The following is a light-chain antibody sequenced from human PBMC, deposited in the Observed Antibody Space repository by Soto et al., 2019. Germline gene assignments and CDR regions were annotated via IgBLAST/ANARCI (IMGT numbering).Light chain of an antibody. CDR3: ASWDDSLNAYV. J-gene: IGLJ1*01. CDR1: SSDVGGYNY. CDR2: EVS. V-gene: IGLV2-14*01. Sequence: QSALTQPASVSGSPGQSITISCTGTSSDVGGYNYVSWYQQHPGKAPKLMIYEVSNRPSGVSNRFSGSKSGNTASLTISGLLAEDEADYYCASWDDSLNAYVFGGGTKLTVL.